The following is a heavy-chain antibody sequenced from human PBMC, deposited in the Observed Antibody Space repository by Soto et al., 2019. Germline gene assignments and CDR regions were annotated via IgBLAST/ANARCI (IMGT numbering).Heavy chain of an antibody. J-gene: IGHJ6*02. CDR1: GYTFTSYA. CDR2: INAGNGNT. Sequence: ASVKVSCKASGYTFTSYAMHWVRQAPGQRLEWMGWINAGNGNTKYSQKFQGRVTITRDTSASTAYMELSSLRSEDTAVYYCARVYIVGATEAYYYYGMDVWGQGTTVTV. CDR3: ARVYIVGATEAYYYYGMDV. D-gene: IGHD1-26*01. V-gene: IGHV1-3*01.